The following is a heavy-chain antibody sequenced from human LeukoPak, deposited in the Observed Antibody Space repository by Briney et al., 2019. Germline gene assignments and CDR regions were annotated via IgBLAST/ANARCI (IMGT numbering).Heavy chain of an antibody. CDR3: ARLSGYSSGHYYSDY. CDR1: GGSISSYY. Sequence: PSETLSLTCTVSGGSISSYYWSWIRQHPGKGLEWIGYIYYSGSTYYNPSLKSRVTISVDTSKNQFSLKLSSVTAADTAVYYCARLSGYSSGHYYSDYWGQGTLVTVSS. D-gene: IGHD3-22*01. CDR2: IYYSGST. J-gene: IGHJ4*02. V-gene: IGHV4-59*01.